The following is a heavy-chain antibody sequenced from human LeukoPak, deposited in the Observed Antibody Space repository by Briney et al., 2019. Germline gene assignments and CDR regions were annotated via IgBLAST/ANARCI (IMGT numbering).Heavy chain of an antibody. D-gene: IGHD6-19*01. CDR1: GSSFTSYW. CDR2: IYPGDSTT. Sequence: GASLKISCQGSGSSFTSYWIAWVRQLPGKGLEWMGIIYPGDSTTRYRPSFQGQVTISADKSISTAYLQWSSLKASDTAMYYCARRSTGWYYFDYWGQGTLLTVSS. J-gene: IGHJ4*02. CDR3: ARRSTGWYYFDY. V-gene: IGHV5-51*01.